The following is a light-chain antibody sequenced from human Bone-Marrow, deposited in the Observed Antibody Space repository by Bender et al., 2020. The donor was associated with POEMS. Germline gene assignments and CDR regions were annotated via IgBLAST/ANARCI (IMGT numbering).Light chain of an antibody. CDR1: SGHSDYA. V-gene: IGLV4-69*02. Sequence: QLVVTQSPSASASLGASVKLACSLSSGHSDYAIAWHQQQPEKSPRFLMRVNSDGSHTRGDGIPYRFSGSSSGPERYLTIYSLQSEDEADYYCETWDSSTRVFGGGTKLTVL. J-gene: IGLJ3*02. CDR2: VNSDGSH. CDR3: ETWDSSTRV.